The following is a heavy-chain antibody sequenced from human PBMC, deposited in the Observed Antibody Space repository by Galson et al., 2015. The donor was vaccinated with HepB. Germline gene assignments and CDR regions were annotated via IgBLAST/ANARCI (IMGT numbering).Heavy chain of an antibody. CDR3: ARDRWPQGYGVDV. V-gene: IGHV6-1*01. J-gene: IGHJ6*02. Sequence: CAISGDSVSSNNAAWNWIRQPPSRGLEWLGRIYYRSKWGYDYAESVKSRITINSDTSKNQFSLQLNSVTPEDTAVYYCARDRWPQGYGVDVWGQGTTVTVSS. D-gene: IGHD4-23*01. CDR2: IYYRSKWGY. CDR1: GDSVSSNNAA.